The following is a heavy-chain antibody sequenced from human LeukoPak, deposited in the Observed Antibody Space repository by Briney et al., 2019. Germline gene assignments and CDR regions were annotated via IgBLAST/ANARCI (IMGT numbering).Heavy chain of an antibody. Sequence: SETLSLTCAVYGGSFSGYYWSWIRQPPGKGLEWIGEINHSGSTDYNPSLKSRVTISVDTSKNQFSLKLSSVTAADTAVYYCARGGSTIFGVVIIPFDYWGQGTLVTVSS. CDR1: GGSFSGYY. CDR3: ARGGSTIFGVVIIPFDY. V-gene: IGHV4-34*01. D-gene: IGHD3-3*01. CDR2: INHSGST. J-gene: IGHJ4*02.